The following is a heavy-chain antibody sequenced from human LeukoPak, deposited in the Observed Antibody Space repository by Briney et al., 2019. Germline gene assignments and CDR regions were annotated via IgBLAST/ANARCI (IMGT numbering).Heavy chain of an antibody. CDR2: IWYDGSNK. CDR3: AKDIFSGGAIYYYYGMDV. J-gene: IGHJ6*02. D-gene: IGHD2-15*01. CDR1: GFTFSSYG. Sequence: GRSLRLSCAASGFTFSSYGMHWVRQAPGKGLEWVAVIWYDGSNKYYADSVKGRFTISRDNSKNTLYLQMNSLRAVDMAVYYCAKDIFSGGAIYYYYGMDVWGQGTTVTVSS. V-gene: IGHV3-33*06.